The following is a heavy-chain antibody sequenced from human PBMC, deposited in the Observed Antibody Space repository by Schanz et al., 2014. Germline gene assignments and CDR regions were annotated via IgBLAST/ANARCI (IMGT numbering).Heavy chain of an antibody. Sequence: QVQLQESGPGLLKPSETLSLTCTVSGGSISSSNWWSWVRQPPGKGLEWIGEIYHSGSTNYNPSLKSRVTISVDKPKKQFSLKVTSMTAADTAVYYCARGHHPHGITVAARGFDPWGQGTLVTGSS. J-gene: IGHJ5*02. V-gene: IGHV4-4*02. CDR3: ARGHHPHGITVAARGFDP. CDR1: GGSISSSNW. CDR2: IYHSGST. D-gene: IGHD6-19*01.